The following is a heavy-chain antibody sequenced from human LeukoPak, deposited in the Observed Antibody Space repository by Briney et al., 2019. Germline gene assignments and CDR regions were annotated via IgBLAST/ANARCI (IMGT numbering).Heavy chain of an antibody. D-gene: IGHD2-15*01. CDR3: ARDPPGCSGGSCYPSYYFDY. CDR1: GFAFSSYR. Sequence: GGSLRLSCAASGFAFSSYRMNWVRQAPGKGLEWVSSISSNGDYIYYADSVKGRFTMSRDNAKNSLYLQLSSLRSEDTAVYYCARDPPGCSGGSCYPSYYFDYWGQGTLVTVSS. CDR2: ISSNGDYI. V-gene: IGHV3-21*04. J-gene: IGHJ4*02.